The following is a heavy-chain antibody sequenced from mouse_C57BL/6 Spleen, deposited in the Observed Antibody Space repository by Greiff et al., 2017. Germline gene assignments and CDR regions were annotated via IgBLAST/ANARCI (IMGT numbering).Heavy chain of an antibody. CDR2: ISYDGSN. Sequence: VQLKQSGPGLVKPSQSLSLTCSVTGYSITSGYYWNWIRQFPGNKLEWMGYISYDGSNNYNPSLKNRISITRDTSKNQFFLKLNSVTTEDTATYYCARADGYYFNFDYWGQGTTLTVSS. CDR3: ARADGYYFNFDY. CDR1: GYSITSGYY. V-gene: IGHV3-6*01. J-gene: IGHJ2*01. D-gene: IGHD2-3*01.